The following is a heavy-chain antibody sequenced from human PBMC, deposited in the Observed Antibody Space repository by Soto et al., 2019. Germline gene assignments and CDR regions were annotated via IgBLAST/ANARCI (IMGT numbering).Heavy chain of an antibody. D-gene: IGHD2-2*01. CDR3: ARDLGYCSSTSCYDFDY. J-gene: IGHJ4*02. Sequence: EVQLVESGGGLVQPGGSLRLSCAASGFTFSSYWMHWVRQAPGKGLVWVSRINSDGSSTSYADSVKGRFTISRDNAKNTLYLQMNRLRAEDTAVYYCARDLGYCSSTSCYDFDYWGQGTLVTVSS. CDR1: GFTFSSYW. V-gene: IGHV3-74*01. CDR2: INSDGSST.